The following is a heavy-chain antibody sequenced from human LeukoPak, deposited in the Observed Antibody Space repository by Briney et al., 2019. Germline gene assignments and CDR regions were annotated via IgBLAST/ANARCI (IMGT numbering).Heavy chain of an antibody. CDR2: LRGDGET. CDR1: GFVFSSYA. V-gene: IGHV3-23*01. Sequence: AGGSLRLSCAASGFVFSSYAMSWVRQTPARGLEWVSSLRGDGETFYADSVKGRFTLSRDDSRNTVYLQLNNLRVEDTAIYYCAKASWASDADAVWWGQGTLVTVSS. D-gene: IGHD3-16*01. J-gene: IGHJ4*02. CDR3: AKASWASDADAVW.